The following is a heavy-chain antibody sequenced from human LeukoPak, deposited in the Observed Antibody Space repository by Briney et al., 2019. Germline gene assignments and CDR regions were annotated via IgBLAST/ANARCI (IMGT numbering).Heavy chain of an antibody. CDR3: ARGSRYYGSGSYFDY. CDR1: GGSFSGYY. CDR2: INHSGST. V-gene: IGHV4-34*01. D-gene: IGHD3-10*01. Sequence: SETLSLTCAVYGGSFSGYYWSWIRQPPGKGLEWIGEINHSGSTNYIPSLKSRVTISVDTSKNQFSLKLSSVTAADTAVYYCARGSRYYGSGSYFDYWGQGTLVTVSS. J-gene: IGHJ4*02.